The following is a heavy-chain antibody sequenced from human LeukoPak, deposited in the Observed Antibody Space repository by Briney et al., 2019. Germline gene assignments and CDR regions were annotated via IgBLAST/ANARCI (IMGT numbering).Heavy chain of an antibody. V-gene: IGHV3-53*01. D-gene: IGHD3-10*01. CDR3: ARESITMVRGALDY. CDR2: NSGGST. Sequence: PGGSLRLSCAASGFTVSSNYMSWVHQAPGKGLEWVSVNSGGSTYYADSVKGRFTISRDNSKNTLYLQMNSLRAEDTAVYYCARESITMVRGALDYWGQGTLVTVSS. CDR1: GFTVSSNY. J-gene: IGHJ4*02.